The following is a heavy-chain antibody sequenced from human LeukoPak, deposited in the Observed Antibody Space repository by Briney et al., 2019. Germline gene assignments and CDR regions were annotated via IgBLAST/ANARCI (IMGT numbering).Heavy chain of an antibody. J-gene: IGHJ4*02. Sequence: SETLSLTCTVSGGSISSYYCWIRQPPGKGLEWIGHIYYSGSTNYNPSLKSRVTISVDTSKNHFSLTLSSVTAADTAVYYCARGQKYIYGYTVTELGSRYFDYWGQGTLVTVSS. CDR1: GGSISSYY. CDR2: IYYSGST. V-gene: IGHV4-59*01. CDR3: ARGQKYIYGYTVTELGSRYFDY. D-gene: IGHD5-18*01.